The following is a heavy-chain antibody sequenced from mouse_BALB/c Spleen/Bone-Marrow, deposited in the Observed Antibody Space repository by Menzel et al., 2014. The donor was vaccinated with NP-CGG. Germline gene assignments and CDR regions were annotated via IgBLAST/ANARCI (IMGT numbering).Heavy chain of an antibody. V-gene: IGHV2-9*02. CDR1: GFSLTSYG. CDR2: IWAGGST. Sequence: VKLQESGPGLVAPSQSLSITCTVSGFSLTSYGVHWVRQPPGKGLEWLGVIWAGGSTNYNSALMSRLSISKDNSKGQVFLKMNSLQTDDKAMYYCARGGGDGYYNWYFDVWGAGTTVTVSS. J-gene: IGHJ1*01. CDR3: ARGGGDGYYNWYFDV. D-gene: IGHD2-3*01.